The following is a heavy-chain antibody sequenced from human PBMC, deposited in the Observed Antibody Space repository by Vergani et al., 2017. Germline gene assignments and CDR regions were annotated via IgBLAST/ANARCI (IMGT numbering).Heavy chain of an antibody. J-gene: IGHJ4*02. Sequence: QVQLVQSGAEVKKPGASLKVSCKASGYTFTSYDINWVRQATGQGLEWMGWMNPNSGNTGYAQKFQGRVTMTRNTSISTAYMELSSLRSEDTAVYYCARGQFWSGYLIPDYWGQGTLVTVSS. D-gene: IGHD3-3*01. CDR1: GYTFTSYD. CDR2: MNPNSGNT. V-gene: IGHV1-8*01. CDR3: ARGQFWSGYLIPDY.